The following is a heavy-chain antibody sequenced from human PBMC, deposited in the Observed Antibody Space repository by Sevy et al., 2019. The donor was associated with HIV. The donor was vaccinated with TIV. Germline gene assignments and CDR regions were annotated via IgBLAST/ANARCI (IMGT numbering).Heavy chain of an antibody. J-gene: IGHJ4*02. Sequence: GGSLRLSCAASGFTFTNYRMNWVRQAPGKGLEWVSYISSSSTIYYADSVKGRFTISRDNAKNSLFLQMNSLRDEDTAIYYCARPRDEYSSSLSIDYWGQGTLVTVSS. CDR1: GFTFTNYR. D-gene: IGHD6-6*01. CDR2: ISSSSTI. CDR3: ARPRDEYSSSLSIDY. V-gene: IGHV3-48*02.